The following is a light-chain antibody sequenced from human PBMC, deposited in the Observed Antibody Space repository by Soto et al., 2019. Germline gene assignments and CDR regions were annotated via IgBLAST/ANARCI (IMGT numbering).Light chain of an antibody. CDR1: STDFGGSNY. V-gene: IGLV2-14*01. Sequence: QSVLTQPASVSGSPGQSITISCTGVSTDFGGSNYVSWYQQHPGKAPKLILYEVSNRPSGVSHRFSGSKSGNTASLTISDLQAEDEALYYCSSYKFSTTLRVFGGGTKLTVL. CDR2: EVS. CDR3: SSYKFSTTLRV. J-gene: IGLJ3*02.